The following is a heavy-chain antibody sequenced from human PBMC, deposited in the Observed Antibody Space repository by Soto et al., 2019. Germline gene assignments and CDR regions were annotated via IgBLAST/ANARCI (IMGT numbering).Heavy chain of an antibody. CDR2: INPSGGIT. CDR1: GYTLTSYY. J-gene: IGHJ6*02. D-gene: IGHD2-2*01. Sequence: ASVKVSCKASGYTLTSYYLHWVRQAPGQGPEWMGIINPSGGITNDAQKFQDRVTMTSDTSTSTVYMELSSLRSEDTAVYYCARGISTTRYYYYYGMDVWGQGATVTVSS. V-gene: IGHV1-46*01. CDR3: ARGISTTRYYYYYGMDV.